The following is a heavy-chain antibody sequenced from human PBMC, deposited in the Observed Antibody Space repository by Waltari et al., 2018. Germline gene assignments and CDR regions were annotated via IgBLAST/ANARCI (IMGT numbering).Heavy chain of an antibody. Sequence: QVQLVESGGGVVQPGRSLRLSCAASGFTFSSYGMHWVRQAPGKGLEWVAVIWYDGSNKYYADSVKGRFTISRDNSKNTLYLQMNSLRAEDTAVYYCAKDGRSGSPDYFDYWGQGTLVTVSS. CDR1: GFTFSSYG. CDR2: IWYDGSNK. D-gene: IGHD3-22*01. J-gene: IGHJ4*02. V-gene: IGHV3-33*06. CDR3: AKDGRSGSPDYFDY.